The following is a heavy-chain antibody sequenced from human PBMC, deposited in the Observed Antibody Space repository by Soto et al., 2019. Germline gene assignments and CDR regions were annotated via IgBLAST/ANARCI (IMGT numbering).Heavy chain of an antibody. J-gene: IGHJ4*02. CDR3: ARDRGGDFFDY. CDR1: GFTVSSNY. V-gene: IGHV3-66*01. Sequence: GESLKISCAASGFTVSSNYMNWVRQAPGKGLEWVSIIYSGGSTFYSDSVKGRFTISRDNSRNTLYLQMNSLRAADTAVYYCARDRGGDFFDYWGQGTLVTVSS. D-gene: IGHD4-17*01. CDR2: IYSGGST.